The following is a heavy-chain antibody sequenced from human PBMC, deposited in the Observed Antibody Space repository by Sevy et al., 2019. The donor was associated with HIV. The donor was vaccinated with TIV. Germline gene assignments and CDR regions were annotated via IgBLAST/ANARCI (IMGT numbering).Heavy chain of an antibody. CDR2: ISSGSSYT. D-gene: IGHD6-13*01. CDR1: GFTFSDYY. J-gene: IGHJ4*02. V-gene: IGHV3-11*06. CDR3: AKDSRVYSSSHFDY. Sequence: RGSLRLSCAASGFTFSDYYMSWIRQAPGKGLEWVSYISSGSSYTNYADSVKGRFTISRDNARNSLYLQMNSLRAEDTAVYYCAKDSRVYSSSHFDYWGQGIRVTVSS.